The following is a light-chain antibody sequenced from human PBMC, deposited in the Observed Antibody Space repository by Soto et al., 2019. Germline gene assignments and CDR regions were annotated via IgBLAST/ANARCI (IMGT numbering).Light chain of an antibody. CDR3: QQYGSSPPYT. CDR1: QSVPISY. V-gene: IGKV3-20*01. Sequence: EIVLTQSPGSLSLSPGERATFSCRASQSVPISYLAWYQQKPGQAPRLLIYGASRRATGIPDRFSGSGSGTDFTLTISRLEPEDFAVYYCQQYGSSPPYTFGQGTKLDIK. J-gene: IGKJ2*01. CDR2: GAS.